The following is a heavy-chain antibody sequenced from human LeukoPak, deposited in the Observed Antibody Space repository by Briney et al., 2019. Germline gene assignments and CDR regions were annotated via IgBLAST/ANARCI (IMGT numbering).Heavy chain of an antibody. CDR2: IKQDGSEK. CDR3: ARVPNVVHFDY. V-gene: IGHV3-7*01. Sequence: PGGSLRLSCAASGFTFSSYWMSWVRQAPGKGLEWVANIKQDGSEKYYVDSVKGRFTISRDNAKNSLYLQMNSLRAEDTALYYCARVPNVVHFDYWGQGTLVTVSS. CDR1: GFTFSSYW. D-gene: IGHD2-15*01. J-gene: IGHJ4*02.